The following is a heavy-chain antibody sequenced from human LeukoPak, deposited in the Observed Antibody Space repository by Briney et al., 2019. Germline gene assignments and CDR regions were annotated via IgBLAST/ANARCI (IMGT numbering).Heavy chain of an antibody. CDR3: ARNYYDGSGFYNDY. CDR1: GFTLSDHY. Sequence: GGSLRLSCAASGFTLSDHYMDWVRQAPGKGLEWVGRTRNKVRSYTREYAASVQGRFTIPRDDSKNSLYLQMNSLKTEDTAVYFCARNYYDGSGFYNDYWGQGTLVTVSA. CDR2: TRNKVRSYTR. D-gene: IGHD3-22*01. J-gene: IGHJ4*02. V-gene: IGHV3-72*01.